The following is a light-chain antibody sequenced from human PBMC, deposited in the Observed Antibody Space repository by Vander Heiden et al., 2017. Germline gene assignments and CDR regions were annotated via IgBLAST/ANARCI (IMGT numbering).Light chain of an antibody. CDR1: NIGSKS. Sequence: SYELTKPLSVSVARGQTARITCGGNNIGSKSVHWYQQKPGQAPVLVIYRDSNRPSGIPERFSGSNSGNTATLTISRVQAGDEFDYYCQVWDSSTAGVVFGGGTKLTVL. V-gene: IGLV3-9*01. CDR3: QVWDSSTAGVV. CDR2: RDS. J-gene: IGLJ2*01.